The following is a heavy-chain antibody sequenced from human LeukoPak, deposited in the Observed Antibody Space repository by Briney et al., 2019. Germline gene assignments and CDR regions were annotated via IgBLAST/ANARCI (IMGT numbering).Heavy chain of an antibody. CDR3: ARDRVVISLYSYYGMDV. V-gene: IGHV3-30-3*01. Sequence: PGRSLRLSCAASGFTFSSYAMHWVRQAPGKGLEWVAVISYDGTNTYYADSVKGRFTISRDNSKNTLYLQMNSLRAEDTAVYYCARDRVVISLYSYYGMDVWGQGTTVTVSS. D-gene: IGHD3-22*01. CDR1: GFTFSSYA. J-gene: IGHJ6*02. CDR2: ISYDGTNT.